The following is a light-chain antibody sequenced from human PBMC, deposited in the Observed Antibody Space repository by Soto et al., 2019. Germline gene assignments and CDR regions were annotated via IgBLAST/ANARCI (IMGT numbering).Light chain of an antibody. J-gene: IGLJ1*01. CDR3: SSYTSSSTGGYV. CDR2: EVS. V-gene: IGLV2-14*01. CDR1: SSDVGGYNY. Sequence: QSVLTQPASVSGSPGQSITISCAGTSSDVGGYNYVSWYQQHPGKAPKLLIYEVSNRPSGVSNRCSGSKSGNTASLTISGLQAEDEADYYCSSYTSSSTGGYVFGTGTKVTVL.